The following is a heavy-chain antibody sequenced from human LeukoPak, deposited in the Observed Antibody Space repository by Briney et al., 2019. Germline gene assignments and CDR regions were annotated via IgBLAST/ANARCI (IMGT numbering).Heavy chain of an antibody. CDR1: GYIFNNYA. D-gene: IGHD2-2*01. V-gene: IGHV3-23*01. CDR3: VKGGQDCSPTTCYYD. CDR2: ISGSGST. Sequence: PGGSLRLSCVASGYIFNNYAVSWVRQAPGKGLEWVSAISGSGSTYYADSVKGRFTISRDNSKNTGYLQMNSLITEDTAEYYCVKGGQDCSPTTCYYDWGQGTLVTVSS. J-gene: IGHJ4*02.